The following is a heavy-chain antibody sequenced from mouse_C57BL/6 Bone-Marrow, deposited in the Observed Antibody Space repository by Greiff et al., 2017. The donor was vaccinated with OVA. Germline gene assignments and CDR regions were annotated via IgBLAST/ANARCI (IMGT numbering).Heavy chain of an antibody. CDR1: GYTFTSYW. D-gene: IGHD6-1*01. J-gene: IGHJ4*01. CDR2: IYPSDSET. CDR3: ARGSPYAMDY. Sequence: QVQLQQPGAELVRPGSSVKLSCKASGYTFTSYWMDWVKQRPGQGLEWIGNIYPSDSETHYNQKFKDKATLTVDKSSSTAYMQLSSLTSEDCAVYYCARGSPYAMDYWGQGTSVTVSS. V-gene: IGHV1-61*01.